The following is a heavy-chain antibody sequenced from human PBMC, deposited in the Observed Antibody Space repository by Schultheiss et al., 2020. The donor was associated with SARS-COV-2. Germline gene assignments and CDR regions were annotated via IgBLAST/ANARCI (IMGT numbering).Heavy chain of an antibody. CDR2: IIPIFGTA. J-gene: IGHJ6*02. CDR3: ARKHYDFWSGYYTGNWGPRYYYGMDV. V-gene: IGHV1-69*05. Sequence: SVKVSCKASGGTFSSYAISWVRQAPGQGLEWMGGIIPIFGTANYAQKFQGRVTMTTDTSTSTAYMELRSLRSDDTAVYYCARKHYDFWSGYYTGNWGPRYYYGMDVWGQGTTVTVS. D-gene: IGHD3-3*01. CDR1: GGTFSSYA.